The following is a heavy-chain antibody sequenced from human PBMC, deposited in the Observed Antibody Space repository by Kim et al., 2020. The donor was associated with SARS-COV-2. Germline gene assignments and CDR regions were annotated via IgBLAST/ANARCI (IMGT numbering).Heavy chain of an antibody. CDR3: ASKIYTSFDS. CDR2: INSDGNRT. V-gene: IGHV3-74*01. Sequence: GGSLRLSCAASGFTFSNYWMHWVRQAPGKGLVWVSHINSDGNRTTYADSVKGRFTVSRDNAKNTLYLQMNNLRAEDTAMYYCASKIYTSFDSWGQGTLVTVSS. J-gene: IGHJ4*02. CDR1: GFTFSNYW.